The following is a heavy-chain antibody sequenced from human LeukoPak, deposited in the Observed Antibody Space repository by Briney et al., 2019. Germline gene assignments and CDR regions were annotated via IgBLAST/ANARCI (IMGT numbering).Heavy chain of an antibody. CDR1: GFTFSSYW. CDR3: ARGAGSQSDY. Sequence: GGSLRLSCAASGFTFSSYWTSWVRQAPGKGLEWVANIKQDGSEKYYVDSVKGRFTISRDNAKNSLYLQMNSLRAEDTAVYYCARGAGSQSDYWGQGTLVTVSS. D-gene: IGHD3-10*01. V-gene: IGHV3-7*01. CDR2: IKQDGSEK. J-gene: IGHJ4*02.